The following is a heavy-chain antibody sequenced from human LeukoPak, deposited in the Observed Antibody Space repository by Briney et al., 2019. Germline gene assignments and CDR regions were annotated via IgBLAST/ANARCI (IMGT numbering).Heavy chain of an antibody. J-gene: IGHJ6*03. Sequence: GASVKVSCKASGYTFTGYYMHWVRQAPGQGLEWMGWISAYNGNTNYAQKLQGRVTMTTDTSTSTAYVELRSLRSDDTAVYYCARDRGVLRYFDWLSATYYYYMDVWGKGTTVTVSS. CDR1: GYTFTGYY. D-gene: IGHD3-9*01. V-gene: IGHV1-18*04. CDR3: ARDRGVLRYFDWLSATYYYYMDV. CDR2: ISAYNGNT.